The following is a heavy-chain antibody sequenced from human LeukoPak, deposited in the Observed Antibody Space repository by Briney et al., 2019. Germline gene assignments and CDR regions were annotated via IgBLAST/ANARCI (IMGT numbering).Heavy chain of an antibody. CDR1: GASISRINYY. CDR2: IYSTVST. Sequence: KSSETLSLTCTVSGASISRINYYWGWIRQPPGKGLEWLGTIYSTVSTYYNASLKSRVTISVDTPKNHFSLKLSSVTAADTAAYYCASGSGYFFNYWGQGTLVTVSS. D-gene: IGHD1-14*01. CDR3: ASGSGYFFNY. V-gene: IGHV4-39*02. J-gene: IGHJ4*01.